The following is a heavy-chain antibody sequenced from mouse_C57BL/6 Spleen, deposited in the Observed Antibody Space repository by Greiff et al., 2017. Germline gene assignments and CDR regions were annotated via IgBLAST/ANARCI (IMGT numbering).Heavy chain of an antibody. CDR3: TRSAEGGFAY. Sequence: QVHVKQSGAELVRPGASVTLSCKASGYTFTDYEMHWVKQTPVHGLEWIGAIDPETGGTAYNQKFKGKAILTADKSSSTAYMELRSLTSEDSAVYYCTRSAEGGFAYWGQGTLVTVSA. J-gene: IGHJ3*01. CDR2: IDPETGGT. V-gene: IGHV1-15*01. CDR1: GYTFTDYE.